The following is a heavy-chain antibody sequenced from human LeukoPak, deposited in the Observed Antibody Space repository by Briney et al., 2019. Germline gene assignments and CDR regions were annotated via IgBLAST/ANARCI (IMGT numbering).Heavy chain of an antibody. D-gene: IGHD1-26*01. V-gene: IGHV3-48*04. CDR3: ARDGGSYRGYFDY. J-gene: IGHJ4*02. Sequence: GGSLRLSCAASGFTFSSNSMNWVRQAPGKGLEWVSYISGGSTTMYYADSVKGRFTISRDNAKNSLYLQMNSLRAEDTAVYYCARDGGSYRGYFDYWGQGTLVTVSS. CDR2: ISGGSTTM. CDR1: GFTFSSNS.